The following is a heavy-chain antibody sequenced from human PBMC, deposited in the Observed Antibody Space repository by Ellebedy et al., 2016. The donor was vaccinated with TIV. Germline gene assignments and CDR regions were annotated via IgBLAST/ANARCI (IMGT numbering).Heavy chain of an antibody. D-gene: IGHD3-22*01. CDR1: GFSFSTYW. CDR3: AKGLYDSSGYFT. Sequence: GESLKISCAASGFSFSTYWMHWVRQAPGKGLVWVSRINSDGSSTTYADSVKGRFTISRDNAKNTLYLQMNSLRDEDTAVYYCAKGLYDSSGYFTWGQGTLVTVSS. V-gene: IGHV3-74*01. J-gene: IGHJ5*02. CDR2: INSDGSST.